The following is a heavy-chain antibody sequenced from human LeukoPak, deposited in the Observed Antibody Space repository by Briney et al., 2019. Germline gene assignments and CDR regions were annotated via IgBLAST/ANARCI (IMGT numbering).Heavy chain of an antibody. CDR3: ARTTEGGYSYGYFYYYYMDV. V-gene: IGHV4-30-4*07. Sequence: TLSLTCAVSGDSISRGGYSWSWIRQPPGKGLEWIGYVYYSGSTYSNPSLKSRVTISIDTSKNQFSLKLSSVTAADTAVYYCARTTEGGYSYGYFYYYYMDVWGKGTTVTISS. CDR2: VYYSGST. CDR1: GDSISRGGYS. D-gene: IGHD5-18*01. J-gene: IGHJ6*03.